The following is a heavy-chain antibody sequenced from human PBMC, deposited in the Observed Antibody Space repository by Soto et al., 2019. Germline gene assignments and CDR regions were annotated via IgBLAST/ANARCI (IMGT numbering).Heavy chain of an antibody. D-gene: IGHD6-13*01. J-gene: IGHJ4*02. CDR2: INAGNGNT. V-gene: IGHV1-3*01. Sequence: ASVKVSCKASGYTFTSYAMHWVRQAPGQRLEWMGWINAGNGNTKYSQKFQGRVTITRDTSASTAYMELSSLRSEDTAVYYCARERAHWLQQLVLFDYWGQGTLVTVSS. CDR3: ARERAHWLQQLVLFDY. CDR1: GYTFTSYA.